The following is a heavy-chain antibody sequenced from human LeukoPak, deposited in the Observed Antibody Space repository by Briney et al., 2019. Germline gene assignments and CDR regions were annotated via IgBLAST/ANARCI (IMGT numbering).Heavy chain of an antibody. J-gene: IGHJ4*02. CDR1: GCSISSSSYY. D-gene: IGHD6-13*01. CDR2: IYYSGST. V-gene: IGHV4-39*07. Sequence: SQTLSLTCTVSGCSISSSSYYWGWIRQPPGKGLKWIGSIYYSGSTYYNPSLKSRVTISVDTSKNQFSLKLSSVTAADTAVYYCARVGSWGKNGFDYWGQGTLVTVSS. CDR3: ARVGSWGKNGFDY.